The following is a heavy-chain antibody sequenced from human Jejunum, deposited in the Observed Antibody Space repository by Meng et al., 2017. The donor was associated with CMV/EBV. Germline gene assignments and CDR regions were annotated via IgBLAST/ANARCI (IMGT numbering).Heavy chain of an antibody. D-gene: IGHD5-24*01. Sequence: QVQSMQSGAKVKEPGSSMKVSCKSSGGSVNNYAFNWVRQAPGQGLEWMGGIIAIFKTPNYAQKFQGRLTITADESTGTSYMELTSLTSEDTAVYYCARGFLNGYQPFNYWGQGTLVTVSS. V-gene: IGHV1-69*12. CDR1: GGSVNNYA. J-gene: IGHJ4*02. CDR3: ARGFLNGYQPFNY. CDR2: IIAIFKTP.